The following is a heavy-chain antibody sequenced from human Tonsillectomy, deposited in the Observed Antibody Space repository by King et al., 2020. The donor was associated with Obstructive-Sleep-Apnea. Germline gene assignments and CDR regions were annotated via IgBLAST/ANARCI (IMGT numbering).Heavy chain of an antibody. CDR2: IYYSGST. CDR1: GCSISSYY. V-gene: IGHV4-59*01. Sequence: VQLQESGPGLVKPSETLSLTCTVSGCSISSYYWSWIRQPPGKGLEWIGYIYYSGSTNNNPSLKSRVTISVDTSKNQFSLKLSSVTAADTAVYYCARVVSSGPPVYYFDYWGQGTLVTVSS. D-gene: IGHD6-19*01. CDR3: ARVVSSGPPVYYFDY. J-gene: IGHJ4*02.